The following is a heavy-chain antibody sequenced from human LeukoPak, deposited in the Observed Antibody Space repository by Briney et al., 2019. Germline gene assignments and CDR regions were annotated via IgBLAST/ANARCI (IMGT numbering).Heavy chain of an antibody. CDR2: ISGYTGNK. CDR1: GYTFTSYY. CDR3: ARGDYRSSHDAFDI. J-gene: IGHJ3*02. D-gene: IGHD6-13*01. V-gene: IGHV1-18*04. Sequence: ASVKVSCKASGYTFTSYYIHWVRQAPGQGLEWMGWISGYTGNKDYAQKVQDRVTMTTDTSTSTAYLELRSLISDDTAVYYCARGDYRSSHDAFDIWGQGTMVTVSS.